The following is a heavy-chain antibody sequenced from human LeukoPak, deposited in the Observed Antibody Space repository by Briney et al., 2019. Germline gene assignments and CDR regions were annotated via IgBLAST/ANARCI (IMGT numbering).Heavy chain of an antibody. CDR1: GGCISSYH. Sequence: PSETLSLTCTVSGGCISSYHWSWIRQPPGKGLEWIGYIYYSVSTNYNPSLKSRVTISVDTSKNQFSLKLSSVTAADTAVYYCARDGRGLVLRSSPLDYWGQGTLVTVSS. D-gene: IGHD2-15*01. CDR2: IYYSVST. V-gene: IGHV4-59*01. CDR3: ARDGRGLVLRSSPLDY. J-gene: IGHJ4*02.